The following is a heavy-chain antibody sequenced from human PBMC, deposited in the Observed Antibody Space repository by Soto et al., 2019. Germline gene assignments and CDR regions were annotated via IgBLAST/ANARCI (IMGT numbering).Heavy chain of an antibody. Sequence: SETLSLTCTVSGGSISSSSYYWGWIRQPPGKGLEWIGSIYYSGSTYYNPSLKSRVTISVDTSKNQFSLKLSSVTAADTAVYYCARQKGELSLYSSGDFDYWGQGTLVTVSS. CDR3: ARQKGELSLYSSGDFDY. CDR1: GGSISSSSYY. V-gene: IGHV4-39*01. CDR2: IYYSGST. D-gene: IGHD3-16*02. J-gene: IGHJ4*02.